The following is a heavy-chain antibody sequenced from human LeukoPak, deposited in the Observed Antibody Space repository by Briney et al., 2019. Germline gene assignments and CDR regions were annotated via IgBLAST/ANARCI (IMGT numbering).Heavy chain of an antibody. CDR2: IYYSGST. CDR1: GGSISSSSYY. Sequence: PSETLSLTCTVSGGSISSSSYYWGWIRQPPGKGLEWIGSIYYSGSTYYNPSPKSRVTISVDTSKNQFSLKLSSVTAADTAVYYCARLGYDSSGYCDYWGQGTLVTVSS. J-gene: IGHJ4*02. D-gene: IGHD3-22*01. CDR3: ARLGYDSSGYCDY. V-gene: IGHV4-39*01.